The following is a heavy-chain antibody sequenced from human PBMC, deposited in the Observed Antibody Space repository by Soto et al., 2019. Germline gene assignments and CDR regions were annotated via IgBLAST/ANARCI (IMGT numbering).Heavy chain of an antibody. D-gene: IGHD7-27*01. CDR1: GGSFSGYY. V-gene: IGHV4-34*01. CDR2: INHSRST. J-gene: IGHJ4*02. Sequence: QVQLQQWGAGLLKPSETLSLTCAVYGGSFSGYYWSWIRQPPGKGLEWIGEINHSRSTNYNPSLKSRVTISVDTAKNQFSLKLSSVTAADTAVYDCARGWGRIFDYWGQGTLVTVSS. CDR3: ARGWGRIFDY.